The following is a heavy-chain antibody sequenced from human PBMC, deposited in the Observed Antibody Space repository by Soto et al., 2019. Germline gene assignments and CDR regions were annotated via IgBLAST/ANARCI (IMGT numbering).Heavy chain of an antibody. V-gene: IGHV1-69*02. D-gene: IGHD3-3*01. CDR1: GGTFSSYT. Sequence: QVQLVQSGAEVKKPGSSVKVSCKASGGTFSSYTISWVRQAPGQGLEWMGRIIPILGIANYAQKFQGRVTITADKSTSTADMEMSSLRSEDTAVYYCASRHDSFYYGMDVWGQGTTVTVSS. CDR2: IIPILGIA. CDR3: ASRHDSFYYGMDV. J-gene: IGHJ6*02.